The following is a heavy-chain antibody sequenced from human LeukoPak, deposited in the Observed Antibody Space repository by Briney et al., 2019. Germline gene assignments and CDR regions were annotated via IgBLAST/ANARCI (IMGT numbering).Heavy chain of an antibody. V-gene: IGHV3-11*04. CDR2: ITTGRTL. CDR1: GFNFNDYY. CDR3: ARVVSSRSTVGFDP. Sequence: GGSLRLSCAASGFNFNDYYMSWIRQAPGKGLEWVLYITTGRTLSYADSVKGRFTISRDNAKSSLFLQMKSLRVEDTAVYYCARVVSSRSTVGFDPWGQGTLVTVSS. D-gene: IGHD5/OR15-5a*01. J-gene: IGHJ5*02.